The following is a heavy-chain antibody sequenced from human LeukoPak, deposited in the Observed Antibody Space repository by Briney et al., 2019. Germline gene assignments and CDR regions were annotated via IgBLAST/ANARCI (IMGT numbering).Heavy chain of an antibody. J-gene: IGHJ5*02. CDR1: GGSISSGDYY. CDR2: IYYSGST. CDR3: ARNAIKAVGWFDP. Sequence: SSETLSLTCTVSGGSISSGDYYWSWIRQPPGKGLEWIGYIYYSGSTYYNPSLKSRVTISVDTSKNQFSLKLSSVTAADTAVYYCARNAIKAVGWFDPWGQGTLVTVSS. D-gene: IGHD2-8*01. V-gene: IGHV4-30-4*01.